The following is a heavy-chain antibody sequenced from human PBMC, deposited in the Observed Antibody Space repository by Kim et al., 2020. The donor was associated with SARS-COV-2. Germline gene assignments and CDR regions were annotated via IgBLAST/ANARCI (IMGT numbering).Heavy chain of an antibody. CDR1: GYTLTELS. Sequence: ASVKVSCKVSGYTLTELSMHWVRQAPGKGLEWMGGFDPEDGETIYAQKFQGRVTMTEDTSTDTAYMELSSLRSEDTAVYYCATLYYYGSGRSYFDYWGQGTLVTVSS. CDR3: ATLYYYGSGRSYFDY. V-gene: IGHV1-24*01. D-gene: IGHD3-10*01. CDR2: FDPEDGET. J-gene: IGHJ4*02.